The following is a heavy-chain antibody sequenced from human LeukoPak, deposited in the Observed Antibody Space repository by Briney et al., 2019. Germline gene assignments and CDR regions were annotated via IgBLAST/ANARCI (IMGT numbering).Heavy chain of an antibody. CDR1: GGSFSGYY. Sequence: SETLSLTCAVYGGSFSGYYWSWIRQPPGKGLEWIGEINHSGSTNYNPSLKSRVTISVDTSKNQFSLELSSVTAADTAVYYCARVGEYSGPVDYWGQGTLVTVSS. CDR2: INHSGST. J-gene: IGHJ4*02. V-gene: IGHV4-34*01. D-gene: IGHD5-12*01. CDR3: ARVGEYSGPVDY.